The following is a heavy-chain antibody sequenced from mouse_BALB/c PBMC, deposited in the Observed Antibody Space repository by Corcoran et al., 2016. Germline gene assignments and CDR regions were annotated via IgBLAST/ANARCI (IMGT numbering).Heavy chain of an antibody. J-gene: IGHJ2*01. CDR1: GFSLSTSGMG. CDR3: ARNYGSSFDY. D-gene: IGHD1-1*01. Sequence: QVTLKESGPGILQPSQTLSLTCSFSGFSLSTSGMGVSWIRQPSGKGLEWLALIYWDDDKRYNPSLKSRLTISKDTSSNQVFLKITSVDTADTATYYFARNYGSSFDYWGQGTTLTVSS. V-gene: IGHV8-12*01. CDR2: IYWDDDK.